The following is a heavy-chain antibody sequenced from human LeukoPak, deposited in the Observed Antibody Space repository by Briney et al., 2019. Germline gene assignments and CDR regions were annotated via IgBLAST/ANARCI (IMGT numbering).Heavy chain of an antibody. V-gene: IGHV3-23*01. CDR1: GFTFSDYA. D-gene: IGHD4-17*01. CDR2: ITTSGGAS. CDR3: AKGTAVTTFFDS. Sequence: PGGSVRLSCAASGFTFSDYALNWVRQAPGKGLEWVSFITTSGGASYYADSVKGRFTVSRDNSKNTLFLQMSGLRAEDTAVYYCAKGTAVTTFFDSWGQGALVAVSS. J-gene: IGHJ4*02.